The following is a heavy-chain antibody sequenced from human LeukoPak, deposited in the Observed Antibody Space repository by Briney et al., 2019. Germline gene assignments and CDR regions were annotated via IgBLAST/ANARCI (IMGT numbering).Heavy chain of an antibody. CDR1: GGSISSYY. CDR3: ARDGIPAARKGYYYYYGMDV. V-gene: IGHV4-4*07. D-gene: IGHD6-13*01. CDR2: IFGSGST. Sequence: PSETLSLTCTVSGGSISSYYWSWIRQPAGKGLECIGRIFGSGSTNYNPSLKSRVTMSVDTSKNQFSLKVSSVTAADTAVYYCARDGIPAARKGYYYYYGMDVWGQGTTVTVS. J-gene: IGHJ6*02.